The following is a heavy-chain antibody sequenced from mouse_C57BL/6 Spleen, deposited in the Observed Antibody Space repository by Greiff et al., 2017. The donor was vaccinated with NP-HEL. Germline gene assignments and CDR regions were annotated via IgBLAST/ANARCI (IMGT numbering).Heavy chain of an antibody. D-gene: IGHD1-1*01. CDR1: GYAFSSSW. CDR2: IYPGDGDT. V-gene: IGHV1-82*01. CDR3: ARSGHYYGFDY. Sequence: QVQLQQSGPELVKPGASVKISCKASGYAFSSSWMNWVKQRPGKGLEWIGRIYPGDGDTNYNGKFKGKATLTADKSSSTAYMQRSSLTSEDSAVYFCARSGHYYGFDYWGQGTTLTVSS. J-gene: IGHJ2*01.